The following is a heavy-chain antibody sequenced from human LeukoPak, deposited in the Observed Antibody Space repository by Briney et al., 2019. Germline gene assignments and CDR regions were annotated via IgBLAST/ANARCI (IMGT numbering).Heavy chain of an antibody. J-gene: IGHJ4*02. CDR3: ARRDRLLGTFDY. Sequence: SSGPLSLTCAVSGGSISSSYWWSWVRQPPGKGLEWIGNIYHTGTTNYKPSLKSRVTISVDKSQNQFSLNLSSVTAADTAVYYCARRDRLLGTFDYWGQGTLV. CDR2: IYHTGTT. D-gene: IGHD2-15*01. CDR1: GGSISSSYW. V-gene: IGHV4-4*02.